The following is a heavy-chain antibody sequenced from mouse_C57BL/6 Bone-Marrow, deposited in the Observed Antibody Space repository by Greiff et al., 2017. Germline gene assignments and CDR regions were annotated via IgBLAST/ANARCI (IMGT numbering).Heavy chain of an antibody. CDR3: ASWGLLWLRRGGYYYAMDY. V-gene: IGHV1-76*01. J-gene: IGHJ4*01. CDR1: GYTFTDYY. D-gene: IGHD2-2*01. Sequence: VQLQQSGAELVRPGASVKLSCKASGYTFTDYYINWVKHRPGQGLEWIARIYPGSGNTYYNEKFKGKATLTAEKSSSTAYMQLSSLTSEDSAVYFCASWGLLWLRRGGYYYAMDYWGQGTSVTVSS. CDR2: IYPGSGNT.